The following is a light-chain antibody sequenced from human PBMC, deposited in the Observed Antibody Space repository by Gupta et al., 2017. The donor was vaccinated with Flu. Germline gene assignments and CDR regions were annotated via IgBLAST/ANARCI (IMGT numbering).Light chain of an antibody. V-gene: IGKV1-39*01. Sequence: DIQMTQSPSSLSASVGDRGTITCRASQPINNYLNWYQQKPGKAPKLLIFAASSLQSGVPSRFSGSGSGTDFTLTISGLQPEAFATYYCQHSYTTPPTFGQGTKVEIK. CDR2: AAS. CDR1: QPINNY. CDR3: QHSYTTPPT. J-gene: IGKJ1*01.